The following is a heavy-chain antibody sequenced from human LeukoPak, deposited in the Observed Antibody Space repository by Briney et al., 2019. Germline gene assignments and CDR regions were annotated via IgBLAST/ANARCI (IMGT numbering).Heavy chain of an antibody. CDR2: INHSGST. CDR1: GGSFSGYY. J-gene: IGHJ4*02. V-gene: IGHV4-34*01. D-gene: IGHD5-18*01. Sequence: SETLSLTCAVYGGSFSGYYWSWIRQPPGKGLEWIGEINHSGSTNYNPSLKSRVTISVDTSKNRFSLKLSSVTAADTAVYYCARADTAMAYFDYWGQGTLVTVSS. CDR3: ARADTAMAYFDY.